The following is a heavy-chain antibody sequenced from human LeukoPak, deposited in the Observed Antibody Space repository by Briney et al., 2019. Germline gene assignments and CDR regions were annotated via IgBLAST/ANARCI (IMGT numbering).Heavy chain of an antibody. J-gene: IGHJ4*02. CDR3: ARGTVRDFWSGYYLSY. V-gene: IGHV1-8*03. CDR2: MNPNSGNT. D-gene: IGHD3-3*01. Sequence: ASVKVSCKASGYTFTSYDINWVRQATGQGLEWMVWMNPNSGNTGYAQKFQGRVTITRNTSISTAYMELSSLRSEDTAVYYCARGTVRDFWSGYYLSYWGQGTLVTVSS. CDR1: GYTFTSYD.